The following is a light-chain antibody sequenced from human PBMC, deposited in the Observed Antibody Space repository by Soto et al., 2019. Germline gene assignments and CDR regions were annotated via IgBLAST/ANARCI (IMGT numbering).Light chain of an antibody. CDR1: QSISSW. CDR2: DAS. J-gene: IGKJ2*01. Sequence: DIQMTQSPSTLSASVGDRVTITCRASQSISSWLAWYQQKPGKAPKLLIYDASSLESGVPSRFSGSGSGTEFTLTISSLQPHDFATYYXQQYNSYLYTFGQGTKLEIK. V-gene: IGKV1-5*01. CDR3: QQYNSYLYT.